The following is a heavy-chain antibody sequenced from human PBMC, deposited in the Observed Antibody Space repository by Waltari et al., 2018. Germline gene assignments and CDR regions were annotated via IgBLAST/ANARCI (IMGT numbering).Heavy chain of an antibody. D-gene: IGHD2-15*01. CDR1: GGPFSSYA. V-gene: IGHV1-69*01. Sequence: QVQLVQSGAEVKKPRSSVKVSCKASGGPFSSYAISWVRQAPGQGLEWMGGFIPIFGTANYAQKFQGRVTITADESTSTAYMELSSLRSEDTAVYYCARVDIVVVVAATRNAFDIWGQGTMVTVSS. CDR2: FIPIFGTA. CDR3: ARVDIVVVVAATRNAFDI. J-gene: IGHJ3*02.